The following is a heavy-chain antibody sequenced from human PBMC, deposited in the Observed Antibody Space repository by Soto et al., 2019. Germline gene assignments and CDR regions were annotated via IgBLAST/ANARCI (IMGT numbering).Heavy chain of an antibody. Sequence: PGESLKISCKGSGYSFTSYWISWVRQMPGKGLEWMGRIDPSDSYTNYSPSFQGHVTISADKSISTAYLQWSSLKASDTAMYYCARLNFDSSYYDFWSGYGRADWFDPWGQGTLVTVSS. CDR3: ARLNFDSSYYDFWSGYGRADWFDP. CDR2: IDPSDSYT. D-gene: IGHD3-3*01. J-gene: IGHJ5*02. V-gene: IGHV5-10-1*01. CDR1: GYSFTSYW.